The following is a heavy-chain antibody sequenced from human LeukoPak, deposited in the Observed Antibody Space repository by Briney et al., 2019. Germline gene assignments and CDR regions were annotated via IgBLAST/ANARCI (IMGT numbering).Heavy chain of an antibody. Sequence: GGSLRLSCAASGFTFSSYWMSWVRQAPGKGLEWVANIKQDGGETYYGDSVKGRFIISRDNAKNSLFLQMNRLRAEDTAVYYCATYSSLNTREFQYWGQGTLVTVSP. CDR1: GFTFSSYW. CDR3: ATYSSLNTREFQY. D-gene: IGHD3-22*01. V-gene: IGHV3-7*01. J-gene: IGHJ1*01. CDR2: IKQDGGET.